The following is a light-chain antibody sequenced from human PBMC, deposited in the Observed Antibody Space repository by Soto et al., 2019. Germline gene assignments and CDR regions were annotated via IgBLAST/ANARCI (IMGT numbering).Light chain of an antibody. CDR1: QGIGRA. V-gene: IGKV1-13*02. CDR3: QQFNSYPLT. Sequence: AIQLTQSPSSLSASVGDRVTITCRASQGIGRALAWYQQRPGEAPRFLIYDASTLGSGVPLRFSGSGSGTYFTLTISTLQLEDFATYYCQQFNSYPLTFGGGTKVEI. CDR2: DAS. J-gene: IGKJ4*01.